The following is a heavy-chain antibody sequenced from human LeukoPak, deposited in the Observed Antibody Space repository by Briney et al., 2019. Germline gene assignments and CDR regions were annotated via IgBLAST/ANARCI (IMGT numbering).Heavy chain of an antibody. CDR3: ARESFLWSGYYRDSYYYGMDV. CDR1: GGSISSYY. J-gene: IGHJ6*02. Sequence: PSETLSLTCTVSGGSISSYYWSWIRQPPGKGLEWIGYIYYSGSTNYNPSLKSRVTISVDTSKNQFSLKLSSVTAADTAVYYCARESFLWSGYYRDSYYYGMDVWGQGTTVTVSS. V-gene: IGHV4-59*01. CDR2: IYYSGST. D-gene: IGHD3-3*01.